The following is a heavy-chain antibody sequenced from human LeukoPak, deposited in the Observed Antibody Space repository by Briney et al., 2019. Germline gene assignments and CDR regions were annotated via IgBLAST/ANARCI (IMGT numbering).Heavy chain of an antibody. CDR3: ARVRADSWSGLDY. Sequence: ASVKVSCKASGYTFTGYYLHWVRQAPGQGLEWMGWINPNSGGTNYAQKFQGRVTMTRDTSISTAYMELRRLRSDDPAMFYCARVRADSWSGLDYWGQGTLVTVSS. CDR2: INPNSGGT. CDR1: GYTFTGYY. J-gene: IGHJ4*02. D-gene: IGHD3-3*01. V-gene: IGHV1-2*02.